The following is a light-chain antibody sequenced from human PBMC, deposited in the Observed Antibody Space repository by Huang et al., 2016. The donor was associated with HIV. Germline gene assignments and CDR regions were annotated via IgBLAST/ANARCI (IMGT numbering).Light chain of an antibody. J-gene: IGKJ2*01. V-gene: IGKV3-11*01. CDR2: DAS. CDR3: QQRSTWPPYT. Sequence: EIVLTQSPATLSLAPGERATLSCRASPSVSSSLAWYQQKPGQAPRLRIYDASHRAAGSPARFSGSGSGTDFTLTISSLEPEDFAVYYCQQRSTWPPYTFGQGTKLEIK. CDR1: PSVSSS.